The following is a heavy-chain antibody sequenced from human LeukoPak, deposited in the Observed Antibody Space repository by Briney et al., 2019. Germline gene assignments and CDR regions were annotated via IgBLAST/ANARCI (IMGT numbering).Heavy chain of an antibody. J-gene: IGHJ5*02. CDR2: IYYSGST. CDR3: ARDFRQYSYGGSRWFDP. Sequence: PSETLSLTCTVSGGSISSSSYYWGWIRQPPGKGLEWIGSIYYSGSTYYNPSLKSRVTISVDTSKNQFSLKLSSVTAADTAVYYCARDFRQYSYGGSRWFDPWGQGTLVTVSS. D-gene: IGHD5-18*01. V-gene: IGHV4-39*07. CDR1: GGSISSSSYY.